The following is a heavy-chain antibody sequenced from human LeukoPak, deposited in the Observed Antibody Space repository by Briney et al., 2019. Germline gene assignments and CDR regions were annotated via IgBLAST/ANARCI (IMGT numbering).Heavy chain of an antibody. J-gene: IGHJ3*02. CDR1: GFTFSSYG. D-gene: IGHD3-22*01. CDR2: ISGSCSST. CDR3: AKVRMITMIAYDAFDI. Sequence: PGGSLRLSCAASGFTFSSYGMSWVRQAPGKGLEWVSAISGSCSSTYYADSVKGRFTISRDNSKNTLYLQMNSLRAEDTAVYYCAKVRMITMIAYDAFDIWGQGTMVTVSS. V-gene: IGHV3-23*01.